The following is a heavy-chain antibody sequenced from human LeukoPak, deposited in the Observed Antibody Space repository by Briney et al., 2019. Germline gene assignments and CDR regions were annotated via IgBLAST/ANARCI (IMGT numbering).Heavy chain of an antibody. V-gene: IGHV1-18*01. CDR2: ISAYNGNT. D-gene: IGHD3-10*01. J-gene: IGHJ4*02. Sequence: GASVKVSCKASGYTFTSYGISWVRQAPGQGLEWMGWISAYNGNTNYAQKLQSRVTMTTDTSTSTAYMELRSLRSDDTAVYYCARERVGYYGTGSYLDYWGQGTLVTVSS. CDR3: ARERVGYYGTGSYLDY. CDR1: GYTFTSYG.